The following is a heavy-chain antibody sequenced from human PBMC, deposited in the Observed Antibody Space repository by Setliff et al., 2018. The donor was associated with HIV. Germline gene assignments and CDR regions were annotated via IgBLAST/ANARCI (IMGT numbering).Heavy chain of an antibody. CDR2: IFYSGHT. CDR3: ARGVAAAGL. Sequence: PSETLSLTCTVSGGSISSHYWSWIRQPPGKGLEWIGNIFYSGHTFYNPSLRSRVTISVDTSKNQFSLKLSSVTAADTAVYYCARGVAAAGLWGQGTLVTVSS. V-gene: IGHV4-59*11. CDR1: GGSISSHY. J-gene: IGHJ4*02. D-gene: IGHD6-13*01.